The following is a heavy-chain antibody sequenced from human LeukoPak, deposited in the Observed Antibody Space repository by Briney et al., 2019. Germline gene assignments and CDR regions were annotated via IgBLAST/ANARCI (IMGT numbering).Heavy chain of an antibody. CDR1: GFTFSSYG. Sequence: GGSLRLSCAASGFTFSSYGMHWVRQAPGKGLEWVAFIRYDGSNKYYADSAKGRFTISRDNSKNTLYLQMNSLRAEDTAVYYCAKEGGSRDQNSLGYWGQGTLVTVSS. CDR3: AKEGGSRDQNSLGY. J-gene: IGHJ4*02. V-gene: IGHV3-30*02. D-gene: IGHD2-15*01. CDR2: IRYDGSNK.